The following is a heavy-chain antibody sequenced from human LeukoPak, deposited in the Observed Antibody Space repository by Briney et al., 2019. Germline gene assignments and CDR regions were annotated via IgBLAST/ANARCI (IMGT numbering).Heavy chain of an antibody. V-gene: IGHV1-18*01. D-gene: IGHD4-17*01. CDR1: GYTFTSYG. CDR3: ARGYGDQACDY. Sequence: GASVKVSCKASGYTFTSYGISWVRQAPGQGLEWMGWISAYNGNTNYAQKFQGWVTMTRDTSISTAYMELSRLRSDDTAVYYCARGYGDQACDYWGQGTLVTVSS. J-gene: IGHJ4*02. CDR2: ISAYNGNT.